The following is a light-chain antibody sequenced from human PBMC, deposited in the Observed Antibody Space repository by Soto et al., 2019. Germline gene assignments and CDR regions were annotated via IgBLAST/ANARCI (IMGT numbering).Light chain of an antibody. V-gene: IGLV2-14*01. CDR2: EVS. CDR1: SSDVGGYNY. Sequence: QSVLTQPASVSGSPGQSITISCTGTSSDVGGYNYVSWYQQHPGKVPKLMIYEVSNRPSGVSYRFSGSKSGNTASLTISGLQADDEADYYCSSHTSTNTRVFGAGTKVTVL. J-gene: IGLJ1*01. CDR3: SSHTSTNTRV.